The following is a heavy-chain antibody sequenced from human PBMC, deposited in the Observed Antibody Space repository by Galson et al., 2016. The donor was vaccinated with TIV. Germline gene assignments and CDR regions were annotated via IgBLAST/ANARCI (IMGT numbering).Heavy chain of an antibody. J-gene: IGHJ4*02. CDR2: IDWDDDT. Sequence: ALVKPTQTLTLTCTFSGFSLSTSGMCVTWIRQPPGKALEWLARIDWDDDTYYSTSLKTRLTISKDTSKNQVVLRMTNMDPVDTATYYCARISGYYDHSGHFIPRSFDYWGQGTPVTVSS. CDR1: GFSLSTSGMC. V-gene: IGHV2-70*11. CDR3: ARISGYYDHSGHFIPRSFDY. D-gene: IGHD3-22*01.